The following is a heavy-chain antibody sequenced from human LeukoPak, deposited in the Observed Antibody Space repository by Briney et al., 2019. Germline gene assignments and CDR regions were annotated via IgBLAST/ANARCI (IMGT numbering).Heavy chain of an antibody. J-gene: IGHJ4*02. CDR3: ARASWGDYDLLTGFYSDYYFDY. Sequence: ASVKVSCKASGYTFTSYGISWVRQAPGQGLEWMGWISAYNGNTNYAQKLQGRVTMTTDTSTSTAYMELRSLRSDDTAVYYCARASWGDYDLLTGFYSDYYFDYWGQGTLVTVSS. D-gene: IGHD3-9*01. V-gene: IGHV1-18*01. CDR2: ISAYNGNT. CDR1: GYTFTSYG.